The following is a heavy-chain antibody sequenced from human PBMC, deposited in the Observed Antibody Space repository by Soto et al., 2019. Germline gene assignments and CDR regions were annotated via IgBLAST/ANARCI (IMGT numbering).Heavy chain of an antibody. Sequence: QVQLHESGPGLVKPSETLSLTCTVSGGSVNNGNYYWSWIRQPPGKELEWIGYVYYTGSTYSNPSLKSRRTLTIDTSKNQFSLYLTSVTAADTAIYYCARDLRVVLGRSGLLNWFDPWGQGALVTVSS. CDR2: VYYTGST. V-gene: IGHV4-61*01. CDR1: GGSVNNGNYY. D-gene: IGHD3-3*01. J-gene: IGHJ5*02. CDR3: ARDLRVVLGRSGLLNWFDP.